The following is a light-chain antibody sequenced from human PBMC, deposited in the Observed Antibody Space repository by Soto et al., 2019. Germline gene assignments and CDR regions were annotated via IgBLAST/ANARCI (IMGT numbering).Light chain of an antibody. CDR1: QSVTSY. CDR2: DTS. CDR3: QGRTNWNRSFT. V-gene: IGKV3-11*01. J-gene: IGKJ3*01. Sequence: EIVLTQSPATLSLSPGERATLSCRTSQSVTSYLAWYQQKPGQAPRLLIYDTSKSATGIPARFSASGSGTDFTLTISSLVPDDFAVYYCQGRTNWNRSFTFGPGTIVDIK.